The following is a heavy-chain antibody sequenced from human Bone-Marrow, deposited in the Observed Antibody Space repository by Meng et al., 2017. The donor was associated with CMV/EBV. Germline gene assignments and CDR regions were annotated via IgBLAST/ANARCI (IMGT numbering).Heavy chain of an antibody. V-gene: IGHV3-7*01. CDR3: ARRGGGGYHNGAFDI. CDR1: GFTFSDYY. Sequence: GESLKISCAASGFTFSDYYMSWVRQAPGKGLEWVANIEQDDSEDYHVDPVRGRFTISRDTAKNSVYLQMNSLRVDDTAVYYCARRGGGGYHNGAFDIWGRGTMVTVSS. CDR2: IEQDDSED. D-gene: IGHD5-24*01. J-gene: IGHJ3*02.